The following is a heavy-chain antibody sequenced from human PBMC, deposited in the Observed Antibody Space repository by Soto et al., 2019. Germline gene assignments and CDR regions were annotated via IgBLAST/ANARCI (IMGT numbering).Heavy chain of an antibody. Sequence: SETLSLTCTVSGGSISSSSYYWGWIRQPPGKGLEWIGGIYYSGSTYCNPSLKSRVTISVDTSKNQFSLKLSSVTAADTAVYYCARPRVAARLYYFDYWGQGTLVTVSS. CDR1: GGSISSSSYY. J-gene: IGHJ4*02. D-gene: IGHD6-6*01. V-gene: IGHV4-39*01. CDR2: IYYSGST. CDR3: ARPRVAARLYYFDY.